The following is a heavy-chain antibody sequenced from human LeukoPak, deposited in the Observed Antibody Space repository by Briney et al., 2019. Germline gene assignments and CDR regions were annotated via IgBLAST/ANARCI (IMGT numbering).Heavy chain of an antibody. D-gene: IGHD3-10*01. J-gene: IGHJ4*02. Sequence: PAGTLTLSCAASGFTFSSYAMSWVRQAQGKGLELVSSISASSYLTYYAVSVKGRFTISRDNSTNTVSLHMDSLRAEDTAQYYCAKDLYGSGTFSPDFWGQGTLVAVSS. CDR2: ISASSYLT. CDR3: AKDLYGSGTFSPDF. CDR1: GFTFSSYA. V-gene: IGHV3-23*01.